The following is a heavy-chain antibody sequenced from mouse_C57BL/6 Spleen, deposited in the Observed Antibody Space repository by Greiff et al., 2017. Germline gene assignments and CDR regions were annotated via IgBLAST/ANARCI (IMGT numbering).Heavy chain of an antibody. D-gene: IGHD1-1*01. CDR3: ARFITTVVATRDYYAMDY. CDR1: GFTFSDYY. V-gene: IGHV5-16*01. Sequence: EVKLMESEGGLVQPGSSMKLSCTASGFTFSDYYMAWVRQVPEKGLEWVANINYDGSSTYYLDSLKSRFIISRDNAKNILYLQMSSLKSEDTATYYCARFITTVVATRDYYAMDYWGQGTSVTVSS. J-gene: IGHJ4*01. CDR2: INYDGSST.